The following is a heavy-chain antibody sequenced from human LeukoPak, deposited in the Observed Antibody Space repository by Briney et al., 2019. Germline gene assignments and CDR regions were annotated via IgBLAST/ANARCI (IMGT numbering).Heavy chain of an antibody. CDR1: GFTLRNYW. D-gene: IGHD4-17*01. CDR2: INGDGSEK. J-gene: IGHJ4*02. V-gene: IGHV3-7*01. Sequence: PGGSLRLSCAASGFTLRNYWISWVRQAPGKGLEWVANINGDGSEKYYVDSVKGRFTISRDNAKNSLYLQMNSLIAEDTAIYYCARDDYGPAGYGGQGTLVTVSS. CDR3: ARDDYGPAGY.